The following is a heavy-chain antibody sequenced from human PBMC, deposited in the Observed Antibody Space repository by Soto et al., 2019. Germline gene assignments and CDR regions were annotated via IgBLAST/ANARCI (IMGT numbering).Heavy chain of an antibody. CDR3: ASLYPDYFDQ. Sequence: QVQLVESGGGLVKPGGSLRLSCTASKFTFTDYYMTWVRLAPGKGLEWISSINTVGNTIFYADSVKGRFTISRDNAKSSRFLQMNNLRAEDTAIYYCASLYPDYFDQWGQGTLVTVSS. CDR1: KFTFTDYY. CDR2: INTVGNTI. V-gene: IGHV3-11*01. D-gene: IGHD2-2*01. J-gene: IGHJ4*02.